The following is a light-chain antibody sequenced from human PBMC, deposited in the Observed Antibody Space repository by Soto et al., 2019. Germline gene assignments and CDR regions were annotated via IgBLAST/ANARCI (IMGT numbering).Light chain of an antibody. CDR2: KVS. CDR3: MQGTHWPWT. Sequence: DVAMTQSPLSLPVTLGQPASISCRSRQILVYIDGNTHLNWFQQRPGQSPRRLIYKVSNRDSGVPDRFSGSGSGTDFTLKISRVEAEDVGVYYCMQGTHWPWTFGQGTKVDIK. CDR1: QILVYIDGNTH. J-gene: IGKJ1*01. V-gene: IGKV2-30*01.